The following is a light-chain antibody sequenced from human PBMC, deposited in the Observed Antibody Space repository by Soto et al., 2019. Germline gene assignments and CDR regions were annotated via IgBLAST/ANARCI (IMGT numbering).Light chain of an antibody. Sequence: IQLTQNTYFLSASVGDRVTITCLASQDISNFLAWFQQKPGRAPKLLIYAVFTLQSGVPSRFSGSGSGAEFTLTISSLQPEDFATYYCQQVDIYPLTFCGG. CDR2: AVF. CDR3: QQVDIYPLT. V-gene: IGKV1-9*01. CDR1: QDISNF. J-gene: IGKJ4*01.